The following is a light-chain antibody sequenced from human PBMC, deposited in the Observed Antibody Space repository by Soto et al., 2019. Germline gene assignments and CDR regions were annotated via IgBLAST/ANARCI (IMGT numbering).Light chain of an antibody. CDR2: LAS. J-gene: IGKJ1*01. CDR1: QAVNTR. V-gene: IGKV3-11*01. CDR3: HQRQSWPRT. Sequence: EIVLTQSPATLSSFPGDRVTLSCRASQAVNTRLAWYQHKPGRAPRLLMYLASNRAAGVPARFSGSGSGTDFTLTISDVEPEDFAVYYCHQRQSWPRTFGQGTKVDIK.